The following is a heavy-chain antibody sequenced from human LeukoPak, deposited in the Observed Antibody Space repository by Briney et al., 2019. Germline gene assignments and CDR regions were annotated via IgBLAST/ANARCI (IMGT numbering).Heavy chain of an antibody. V-gene: IGHV3-23*01. CDR2: ISGSGGST. J-gene: IGHJ4*02. CDR1: GFTFSSYA. Sequence: PGGSLRLSCAASGFTFSSYAMSWVRQAPGKGLEWVSAISGSGGSTYYADSVKGRFTISRDNSKNTLYLQMNSLRAEDTAVYYCAKGFVNYDFWSGYYFLFDYWGQGTLVTVFS. CDR3: AKGFVNYDFWSGYYFLFDY. D-gene: IGHD3-3*01.